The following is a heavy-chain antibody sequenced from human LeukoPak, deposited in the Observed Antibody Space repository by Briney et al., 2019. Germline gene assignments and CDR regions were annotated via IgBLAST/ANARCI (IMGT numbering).Heavy chain of an antibody. D-gene: IGHD5-24*01. Sequence: ASGTLSLTCAVSGVSISRSDWWSWVRQSPGKGLEWIGEIFHSGSTKYNPSLKSRVTISVDKSKNQFSLNLTSVTAADTAMYYCARDASLQTGAFDVWGQGTMVTVSS. CDR3: ARDASLQTGAFDV. CDR2: IFHSGST. V-gene: IGHV4-4*02. J-gene: IGHJ3*01. CDR1: GVSISRSDW.